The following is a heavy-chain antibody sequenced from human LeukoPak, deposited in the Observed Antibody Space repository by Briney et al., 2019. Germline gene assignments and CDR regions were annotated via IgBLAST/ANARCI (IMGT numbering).Heavy chain of an antibody. J-gene: IGHJ1*01. CDR3: ARGGPDLAREYFQY. CDR2: IYVTGTT. CDR1: GGSISTNY. V-gene: IGHV4-4*07. D-gene: IGHD5-12*01. Sequence: SETLSLTCTVSGGSISTNYWNWIRQPAGKGLEWIGRIYVTGTTYYSPSLKSRLTMSVDASRNQFFLNLSSVTAADTAVYYCARGGPDLAREYFQYWGQGTLVTV.